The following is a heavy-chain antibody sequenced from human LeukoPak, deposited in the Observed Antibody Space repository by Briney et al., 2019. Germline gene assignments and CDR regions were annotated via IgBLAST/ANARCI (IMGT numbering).Heavy chain of an antibody. CDR2: IYYSGST. D-gene: IGHD2-15*01. CDR1: GGSISSYY. CDR3: ARQGSPGGYCSGGSCYSAYNWFDP. Sequence: SETLSLTCTVSGGSISSYYWSWIRQPPGKGLEWIGYIYYSGSTNYNPSLKSRVTISVDTSKYQFSLKLSSVTAADTAVYYCARQGSPGGYCSGGSCYSAYNWFDPWGQGTLVTVSS. V-gene: IGHV4-59*08. J-gene: IGHJ5*02.